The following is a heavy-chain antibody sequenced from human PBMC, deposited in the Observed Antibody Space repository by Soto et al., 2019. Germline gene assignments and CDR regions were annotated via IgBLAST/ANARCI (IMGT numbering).Heavy chain of an antibody. CDR2: FDPEDGET. J-gene: IGHJ4*02. CDR1: GYTLTELS. V-gene: IGHV1-24*01. Sequence: DSVKVSCKVSGYTLTELSMHWVRQAPGKGLEWMGGFDPEDGETIYAQKFQGRVTMTEDTSTDTAYMELSSLRSEDTAVYYCATAGEVGATYHFDYWGQGILVTVSS. D-gene: IGHD1-26*01. CDR3: ATAGEVGATYHFDY.